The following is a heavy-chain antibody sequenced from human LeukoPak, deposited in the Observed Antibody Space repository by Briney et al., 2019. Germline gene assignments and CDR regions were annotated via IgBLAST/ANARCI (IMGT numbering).Heavy chain of an antibody. CDR2: IKPDGGEI. V-gene: IGHV3-7*01. J-gene: IGHJ4*02. Sequence: GGSLRLSCAASGFTFRNYWMSWLRQAPGKGLEWVINIKPDGGEIYSVDSVKGRFSISRDNAKNSLYLQMNSLRAEDTAVYFCASDLSGPSFYWGQGTPVTVSS. D-gene: IGHD2-15*01. CDR3: ASDLSGPSFY. CDR1: GFTFRNYW.